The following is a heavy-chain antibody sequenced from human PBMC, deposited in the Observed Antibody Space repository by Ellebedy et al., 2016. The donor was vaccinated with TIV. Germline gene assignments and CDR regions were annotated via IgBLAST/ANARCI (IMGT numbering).Heavy chain of an antibody. Sequence: GESLKISCAASGFTVSRNFMSWVRQAPGKGPEWVSIIYDDGSTFYADSIKGRFTISRDNSKNTVNLQMNSLRGDDTAVYYCTRGLSGAYPNTFAYWGQGTPVTVSS. CDR3: TRGLSGAYPNTFAY. CDR1: GFTVSRNF. D-gene: IGHD1-26*01. V-gene: IGHV3-53*01. J-gene: IGHJ4*02. CDR2: IYDDGST.